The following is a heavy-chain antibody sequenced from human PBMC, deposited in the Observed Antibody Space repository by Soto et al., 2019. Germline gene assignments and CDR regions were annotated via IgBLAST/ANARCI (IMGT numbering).Heavy chain of an antibody. CDR1: GFTFSGHY. CDR3: VRSGDNYNLLDY. Sequence: GGSLRLSCAASGFTFSGHYMRWMRQAPGKGLEWIGYSSNSGSFTRYADSVKGRFSISRDNAKNSLYLQINSLRGDDTAIYYCVRSGDNYNLLDYWGQGTPVTVSS. CDR2: SSNSGSFT. V-gene: IGHV3-11*06. J-gene: IGHJ4*02. D-gene: IGHD1-1*01.